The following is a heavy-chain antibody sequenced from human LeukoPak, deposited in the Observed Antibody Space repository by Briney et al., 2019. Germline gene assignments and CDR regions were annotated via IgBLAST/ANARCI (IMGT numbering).Heavy chain of an antibody. D-gene: IGHD4/OR15-4a*01. CDR1: GFTFSSAW. CDR2: IKSKSNGGTA. CDR3: VADLPGTNSPYFDY. Sequence: GGALLLSCAASGFTFSSAWMNWVCPAAGKGQGWGGRIKSKSNGGTADFAAPVRNRFTISRDDSKNTLNLQMDSLRTEDTAVYYCVADLPGTNSPYFDYWGQGTLVTVSS. J-gene: IGHJ4*02. V-gene: IGHV3-15*01.